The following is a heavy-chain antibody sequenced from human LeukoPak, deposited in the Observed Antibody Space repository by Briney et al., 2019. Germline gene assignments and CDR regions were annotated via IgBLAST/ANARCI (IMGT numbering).Heavy chain of an antibody. D-gene: IGHD1-1*01. J-gene: IGHJ6*03. CDR2: ISSSSSYI. CDR1: GFTFSSYS. Sequence: GGSLRLSCAASGFTFSSYSMNWVRQAPGKGLEWVSSISSSSSYIYYADSVKGRFTISRDNAKNSLYLQMNSLRAEDTAVYYCARDSPNAYYYYYYMDVWGKGTTVTVSS. CDR3: ARDSPNAYYYYYYMDV. V-gene: IGHV3-21*01.